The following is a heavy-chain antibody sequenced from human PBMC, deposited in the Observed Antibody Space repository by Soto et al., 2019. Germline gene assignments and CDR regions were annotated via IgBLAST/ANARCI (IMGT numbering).Heavy chain of an antibody. CDR3: ARLYGSGTQSGY. Sequence: VRQAPGQGLEWMGWMNPGSGGTDYAQKFQGRVTMTRDTSITTAYMELRSLRSDDTAVYYCARLYGSGTQSGYWGQGTLVTVSS. J-gene: IGHJ4*02. D-gene: IGHD3-10*01. V-gene: IGHV1-2*02. CDR2: MNPGSGGT.